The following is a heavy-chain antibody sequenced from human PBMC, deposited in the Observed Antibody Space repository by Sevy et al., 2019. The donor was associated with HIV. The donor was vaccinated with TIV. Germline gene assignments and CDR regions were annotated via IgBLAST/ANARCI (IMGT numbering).Heavy chain of an antibody. D-gene: IGHD2-15*01. Sequence: SETLSLTCTVSGGSISSHYWSWIRQPPGKGLEWIGYIHYSGNTNYNPSLKSRVTISIDTSNNQFSLKLNSVTAADTAVYYCARSESYATTLDLWGRGTLVTVSS. CDR2: IHYSGNT. V-gene: IGHV4-59*11. CDR1: GGSISSHY. CDR3: ARSESYATTLDL. J-gene: IGHJ2*01.